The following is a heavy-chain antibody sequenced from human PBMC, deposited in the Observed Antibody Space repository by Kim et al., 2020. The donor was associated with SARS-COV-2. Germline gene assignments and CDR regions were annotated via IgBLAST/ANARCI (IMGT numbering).Heavy chain of an antibody. V-gene: IGHV1-3*01. Sequence: ASVKVSCKASGYTFTSYAMHWVRQAPGQRLEWMGWINAGNGNTKYSQKFQGRVTITRDTSASTAYMELSSLRSEDTAVYYCARGQQLDLYYFDYWGQGTLVTVSS. CDR2: INAGNGNT. J-gene: IGHJ4*02. CDR1: GYTFTSYA. CDR3: ARGQQLDLYYFDY. D-gene: IGHD6-13*01.